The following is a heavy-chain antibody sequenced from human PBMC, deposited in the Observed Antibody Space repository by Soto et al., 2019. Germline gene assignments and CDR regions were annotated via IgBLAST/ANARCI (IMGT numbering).Heavy chain of an antibody. J-gene: IGHJ6*02. CDR1: GGTFSSHT. D-gene: IGHD1-26*01. CDR3: AGGGVTTSMSLPWMGYHYYGLDV. V-gene: IGHV1-69*12. Sequence: QVQLVQSGAEVKKPGSSVKVSCRASGGTFSSHTISWVRQAPGQGLEWMGGIMPMFGVTNYARKFQGRLTMTANESTTTAYMEVSSLTSEDTAVYYCAGGGVTTSMSLPWMGYHYYGLDVWGQGTTVIVSS. CDR2: IMPMFGVT.